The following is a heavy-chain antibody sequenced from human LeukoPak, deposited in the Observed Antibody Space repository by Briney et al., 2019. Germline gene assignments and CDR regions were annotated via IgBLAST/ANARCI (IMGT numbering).Heavy chain of an antibody. Sequence: GGSLRLSCAASGFTFDDYTMHWVRQAPGKGLEWVSLITWDSGSTYYADSVKGRFTISRDNSKNSLYLQMNSLRAEDTAVYYCARDWFHAIDYWGQGTLVTVSS. V-gene: IGHV3-43*01. CDR2: ITWDSGST. D-gene: IGHD2/OR15-2a*01. CDR3: ARDWFHAIDY. J-gene: IGHJ4*02. CDR1: GFTFDDYT.